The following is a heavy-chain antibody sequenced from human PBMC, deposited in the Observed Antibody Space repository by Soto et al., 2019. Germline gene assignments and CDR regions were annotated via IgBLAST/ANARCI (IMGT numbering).Heavy chain of an antibody. D-gene: IGHD3-22*01. V-gene: IGHV3-30-3*01. CDR3: ARDAIYDGSGYSGYYFDY. CDR1: AFTFRSYA. J-gene: IGHJ4*02. Sequence: QVQLVESGGGVVQPGRSLRLSCAASAFTFRSYAMHWVRQAPGKGLEWVAVISYDGTYTYYADSVKGRFTISRDNSKNTLYLQMSSLRPEDTVLYYCARDAIYDGSGYSGYYFDYWGQGSLVTVSS. CDR2: ISYDGTYT.